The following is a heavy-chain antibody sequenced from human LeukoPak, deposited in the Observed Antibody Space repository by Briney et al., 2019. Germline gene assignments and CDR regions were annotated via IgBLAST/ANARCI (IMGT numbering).Heavy chain of an antibody. J-gene: IGHJ4*02. V-gene: IGHV1-24*01. CDR1: GYTLTELS. CDR2: FDPEDGET. Sequence: ASVKVSCKVSGYTLTELSMHWVRQAPGKGLEWMRGFDPEDGETIYAQKFQGRVTMTEDTSTDTAYMELSSLRSEDTAVYYCATFLIGTGAFDYWGQGTLATVSS. D-gene: IGHD1-1*01. CDR3: ATFLIGTGAFDY.